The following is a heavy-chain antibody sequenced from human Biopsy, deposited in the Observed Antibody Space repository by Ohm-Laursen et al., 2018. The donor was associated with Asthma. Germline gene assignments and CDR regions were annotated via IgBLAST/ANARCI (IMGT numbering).Heavy chain of an antibody. V-gene: IGHV1-24*01. D-gene: IGHD4-17*01. CDR3: ASDFPKDYVRYNFQF. CDR2: QDHEEGGT. J-gene: IGHJ4*02. Sequence: ASEKASCKISGYSLTDLSMHWVRQAPGQGLERMGGQDHEEGGTVNARRFQGRVTMTEDTSTDTAYMELSSLSSDDTAVYYCASDFPKDYVRYNFQFWGQGTLVTVSS. CDR1: GYSLTDLS.